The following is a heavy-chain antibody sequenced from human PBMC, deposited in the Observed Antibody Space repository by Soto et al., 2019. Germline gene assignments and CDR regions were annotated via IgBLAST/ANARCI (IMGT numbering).Heavy chain of an antibody. CDR1: GFTFSNYG. V-gene: IGHV3-30*18. J-gene: IGHJ6*02. D-gene: IGHD6-19*01. CDR2: ISSDGSNK. CDR3: AKDRGSGWNYYGLDA. Sequence: QVQLVESGGGGVQPGRSLRFSCAASGFTFSNYGMHWVRQAPGKGLEWVAVISSDGSNKFYVDSVKGRFTISRDNSKNTVYLQMNSLRVEDTAVYYCAKDRGSGWNYYGLDAWGQGTTVTVSS.